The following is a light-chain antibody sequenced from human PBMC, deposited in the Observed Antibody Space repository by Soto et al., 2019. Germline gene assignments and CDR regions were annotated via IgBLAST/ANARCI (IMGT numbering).Light chain of an antibody. J-gene: IGKJ5*01. Sequence: EKVMTPPPGTVSVTACGRATLSCRASHTVSSHLAWYQHKPGQAPRLLIYGASTRATAIPARFSGSESGTELPLTISVLPFEVFPVYDCQQYHNWSIAFGQGTRVEIK. CDR3: QQYHNWSIA. V-gene: IGKV3-15*01. CDR1: HTVSSH. CDR2: GAS.